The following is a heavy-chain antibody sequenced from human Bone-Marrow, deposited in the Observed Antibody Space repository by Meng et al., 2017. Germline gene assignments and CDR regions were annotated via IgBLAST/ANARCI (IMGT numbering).Heavy chain of an antibody. V-gene: IGHV4-34*01. D-gene: IGHD4-11*01. J-gene: IGHJ4*02. CDR1: GGAFSDYS. CDR3: ARGPTTMAHDFDY. Sequence: VPLQQLGAGLFKPSGTLSLTCVVPGGAFSDYSWSWIRQPPGKGLEWIGEINHSGSTNYNPSLESRATISVDTSQNNLSLKLSSVTAADSAVYYCARGPTTMAHDFDYWGQGTLVTVSS. CDR2: INHSGST.